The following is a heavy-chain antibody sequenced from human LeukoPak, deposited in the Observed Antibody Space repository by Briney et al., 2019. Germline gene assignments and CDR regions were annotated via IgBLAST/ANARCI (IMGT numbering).Heavy chain of an antibody. J-gene: IGHJ6*03. CDR3: ARDRDKTGDLSQDHYYYYYYMDV. Sequence: TSETLSLTCTVSGGSISSYYWSWIRQPPGKGLEWIGYIYYSGSTNYNPSLKSRVTISVDTSKNQFSLKLSSVTAADTAVYYCARDRDKTGDLSQDHYYYYYYMDVWGKGTTVTVSS. CDR1: GGSISSYY. V-gene: IGHV4-59*12. CDR2: IYYSGST. D-gene: IGHD7-27*01.